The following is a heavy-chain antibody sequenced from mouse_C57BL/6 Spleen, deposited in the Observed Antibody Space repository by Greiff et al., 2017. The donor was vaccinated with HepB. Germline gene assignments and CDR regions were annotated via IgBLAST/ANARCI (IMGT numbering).Heavy chain of an antibody. CDR1: GYTFTSYG. CDR3: ARGLGRKDYFDY. V-gene: IGHV1-81*01. D-gene: IGHD4-1*01. J-gene: IGHJ2*01. Sequence: QVQLQQSGAELARPGASVKLSCKASGYTFTSYGISWVKQRTGQGLEWIGEIYPRSGNTYYNEKFKGKATLTADKSSSTAYMELRSLTSEDSAVYFCARGLGRKDYFDYWGQGTTLTVSS. CDR2: IYPRSGNT.